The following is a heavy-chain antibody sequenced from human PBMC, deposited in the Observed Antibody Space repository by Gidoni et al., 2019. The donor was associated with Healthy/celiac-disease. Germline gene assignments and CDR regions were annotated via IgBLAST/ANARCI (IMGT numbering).Heavy chain of an antibody. V-gene: IGHV3-9*01. J-gene: IGHJ2*01. CDR1: GLTFDDYA. CDR2: ISWNSGSI. D-gene: IGHD5-12*01. Sequence: EVQLVESGGGLVQPGRSLRLSCAASGLTFDDYAMHWVRQAPGKGLAWVSGISWNSGSIGYADSVKGRFTISRDNAKNSLYLQMNSLRAEDTALYYCAKDRGASVEMATIIFDLWGRGTLVTVSS. CDR3: AKDRGASVEMATIIFDL.